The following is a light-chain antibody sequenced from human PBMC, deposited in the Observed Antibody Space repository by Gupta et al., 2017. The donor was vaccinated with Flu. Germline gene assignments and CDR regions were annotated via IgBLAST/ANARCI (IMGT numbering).Light chain of an antibody. J-gene: IGKJ1*01. CDR3: QQSYSFFQT. CDR2: AAS. V-gene: IGKV1-39*01. Sequence: PPSLSASLGDRVTITCRASQTISSYLNWYQQKPGKTPKVLIYAASRLKNGVPPRFSGSGSGTNFTLTISSLQPEDFATYYCQQSYSFFQTFGQGTKVEVK. CDR1: QTISSY.